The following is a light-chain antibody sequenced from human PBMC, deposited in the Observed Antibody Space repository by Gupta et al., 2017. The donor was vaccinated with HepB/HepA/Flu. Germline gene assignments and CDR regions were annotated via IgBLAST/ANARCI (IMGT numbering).Light chain of an antibody. CDR2: DVS. CDR1: SSDVGSYDF. CDR3: SSYTSTSTVV. Sequence: QSALTQPASVSGSPGQSITISCTGTSSDVGSYDFVSWYQQHPGKAHKLMIYDVSNRPSGVSNRFSGSKSGYTASLTISGLQSEDEADYYCSSYTSTSTVVFGGGTKLTVL. V-gene: IGLV2-14*01. J-gene: IGLJ2*01.